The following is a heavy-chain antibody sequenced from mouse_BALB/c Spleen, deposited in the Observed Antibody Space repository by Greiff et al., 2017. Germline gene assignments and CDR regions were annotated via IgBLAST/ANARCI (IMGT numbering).Heavy chain of an antibody. CDR1: GYSITSDYA. J-gene: IGHJ4*01. Sequence: EVQLVESGPGLVKPSQSLSLTCIVTGYSITSDYAWNWIRQFPGYKLECMGYISYSGSTSYNPSLKSRISITRDTSKNQFFLQLNSVTTEDTATYYCASSITTVTMGYGGQGTSVTVSA. CDR2: ISYSGST. D-gene: IGHD1-1*01. V-gene: IGHV3-2*02. CDR3: ASSITTVTMGY.